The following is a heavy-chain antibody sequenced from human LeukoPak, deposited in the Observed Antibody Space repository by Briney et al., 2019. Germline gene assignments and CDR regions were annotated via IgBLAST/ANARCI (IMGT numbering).Heavy chain of an antibody. CDR2: IYYSGST. D-gene: IGHD6-19*01. V-gene: IGHV4-59*01. CDR3: ARHVSGWYYFDY. J-gene: IGHJ4*02. Sequence: KPSETLSLTCTVSGGSISSYYWSWIRQPPGKGLEWIGYIYYSGSTNYNPSLKSRVTISVDTSKNQFSLKLSSVTAADTAVYYCARHVSGWYYFDYWGQGTLVTVSS. CDR1: GGSISSYY.